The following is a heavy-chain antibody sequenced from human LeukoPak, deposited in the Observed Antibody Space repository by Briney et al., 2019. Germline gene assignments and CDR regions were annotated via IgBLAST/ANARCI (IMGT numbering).Heavy chain of an antibody. CDR3: TRRVSATRWFDP. V-gene: IGHV3-74*01. CDR2: INSDGSTT. D-gene: IGHD2-15*01. Sequence: PGGSLRLSCAASGFTLSSHWMHWVRQAPGEGLVWVSRINSDGSTTNYADSVKGRFTISRDNAENTLYLQINSLRGEDTAVYYCTRRVSATRWFDPWGQGTLVTVSS. J-gene: IGHJ5*02. CDR1: GFTLSSHW.